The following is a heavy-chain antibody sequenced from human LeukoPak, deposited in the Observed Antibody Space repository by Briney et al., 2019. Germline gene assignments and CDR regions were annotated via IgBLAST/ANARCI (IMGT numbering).Heavy chain of an antibody. CDR1: GGSFSGYY. CDR3: ARGRIAAAGRSSNWFDP. Sequence: SETLSLTCAVYGGSFSGYYWSWIRQPPGKGLEWIGEINHSGSTNYNPSLKSRVTISVDTSKNQFSLKLSSVTAADTAVYYCARGRIAAAGRSSNWFDPWGQGTLVAVSS. D-gene: IGHD6-13*01. CDR2: INHSGST. V-gene: IGHV4-34*01. J-gene: IGHJ5*02.